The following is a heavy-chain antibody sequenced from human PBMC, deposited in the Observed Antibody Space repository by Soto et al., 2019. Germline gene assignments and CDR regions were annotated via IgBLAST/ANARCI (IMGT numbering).Heavy chain of an antibody. Sequence: PGGSLRLSCAASGFTVISKYMTWVRQAPGKGLEWVSVIYGGGTTYYADSVKGRFTISRDNSKNTLYLQMNSLRAEDTAVYHCVQTTGWPGFDFWGQGTLLTVFS. CDR3: VQTTGWPGFDF. V-gene: IGHV3-53*01. D-gene: IGHD6-19*01. CDR2: IYGGGTT. J-gene: IGHJ4*02. CDR1: GFTVISKY.